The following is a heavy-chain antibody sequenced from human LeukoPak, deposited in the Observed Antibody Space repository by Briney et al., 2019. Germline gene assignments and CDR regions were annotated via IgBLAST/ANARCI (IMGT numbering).Heavy chain of an antibody. V-gene: IGHV4-59*01. D-gene: IGHD3-3*01. CDR2: IYYSGST. J-gene: IGHJ4*02. CDR1: GGSISSYY. CDR3: ARERTHYDFWSGYFDY. Sequence: SETLSLTCTVSGGSISSYYWSWIRQPPGKGLEGIGYIYYSGSTNYNPSLKRRVTISVDTSKNQRFLKLSSVTAADTAVYYCARERTHYDFWSGYFDYWGQGTLVTVSS.